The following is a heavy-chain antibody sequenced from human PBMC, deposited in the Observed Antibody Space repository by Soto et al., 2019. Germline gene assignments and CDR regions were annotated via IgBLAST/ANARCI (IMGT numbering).Heavy chain of an antibody. D-gene: IGHD3-16*01. J-gene: IGHJ4*02. Sequence: SETLSLTCTVSGGSISSYYWSWIRQPPGKGLEWIGYIYYSGSTNYNPSLKSRVTISVDTSKNQFSLKLSSMTAADTAVYYCARGRAKGDYPLPFDYRGQGPLVTVSS. V-gene: IGHV4-59*01. CDR3: ARGRAKGDYPLPFDY. CDR1: GGSISSYY. CDR2: IYYSGST.